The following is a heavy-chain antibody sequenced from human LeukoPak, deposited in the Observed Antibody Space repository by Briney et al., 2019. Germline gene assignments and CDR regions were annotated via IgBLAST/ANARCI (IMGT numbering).Heavy chain of an antibody. CDR3: ARGYDSSGYYPYYFDY. D-gene: IGHD3-22*01. CDR1: GGSISSYY. V-gene: IGHV4-4*07. CDR2: IYTSGST. Sequence: SETLSLTCTVSGGSISSYYWSWIRQPAGKGQEWIGRIYTSGSTNYNPSLKSRVTMSVDTSKNQFSLKLSSVTAADTAVYYCARGYDSSGYYPYYFDYWGQGTLVTVSS. J-gene: IGHJ4*02.